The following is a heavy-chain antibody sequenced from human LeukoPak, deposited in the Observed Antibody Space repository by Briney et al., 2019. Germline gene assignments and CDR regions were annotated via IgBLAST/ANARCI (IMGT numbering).Heavy chain of an antibody. CDR1: GGSISSYY. D-gene: IGHD3-22*01. CDR3: ARGDYYDREDY. CDR2: IYYSGST. V-gene: IGHV4-59*01. J-gene: IGHJ4*02. Sequence: SETLSLTCTVSGGSISSYYWSWIRQPPGKGLEWIGYIYYSGSTNYNPSLKSRVTISVDTSKNQFSLKLSSVTAADTAVYYCARGDYYDREDYWGQGTLVTVSS.